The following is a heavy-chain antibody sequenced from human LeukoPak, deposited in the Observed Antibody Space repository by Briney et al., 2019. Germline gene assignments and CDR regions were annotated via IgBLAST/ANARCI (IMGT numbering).Heavy chain of an antibody. Sequence: GGSLRLSCAASGFTFSSYSMNWVRQAPGKGLEWVSSISSSSSYIYYADSVKGRFTISRDNAKNSLYLQMNSLRAEDTAVYYCAKDSYPGIAVAGVMYYFDYWGQGTLVTVSS. D-gene: IGHD6-19*01. CDR2: ISSSSSYI. CDR3: AKDSYPGIAVAGVMYYFDY. CDR1: GFTFSSYS. V-gene: IGHV3-21*04. J-gene: IGHJ4*02.